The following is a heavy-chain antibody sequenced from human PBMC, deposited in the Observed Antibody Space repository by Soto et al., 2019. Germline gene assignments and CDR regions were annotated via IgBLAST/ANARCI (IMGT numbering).Heavy chain of an antibody. J-gene: IGHJ4*02. CDR3: ARLKRRERGPGDYYDSSTLDS. CDR2: IYYGGST. V-gene: IGHV4-31*03. D-gene: IGHD3-22*01. CDR1: GGSTGSAAYH. Sequence: PSETLSLTCTVSGGSTGSAAYHWSWLRHLPGKGLEWIGHIYYGGSTYYNPSLKSRVTISVDTFKNQFSLRLSSVSAADTAVYYCARLKRRERGPGDYYDSSTLDSWGQGTLVTVSS.